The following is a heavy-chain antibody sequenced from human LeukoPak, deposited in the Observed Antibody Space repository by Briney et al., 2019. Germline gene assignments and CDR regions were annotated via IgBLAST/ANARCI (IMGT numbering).Heavy chain of an antibody. Sequence: GGSLRLSCEVSGFSVRSYWMHWVRQAPGKGLVWVSCIKSDGSSTSYAESVKGRFTISRDNDKKTLYLQMGSLRDEHTAVYYCATAKWELPSPYDYWGQGTLVTVSS. J-gene: IGHJ4*02. CDR2: IKSDGSST. V-gene: IGHV3-74*01. D-gene: IGHD1-26*01. CDR3: ATAKWELPSPYDY. CDR1: GFSVRSYW.